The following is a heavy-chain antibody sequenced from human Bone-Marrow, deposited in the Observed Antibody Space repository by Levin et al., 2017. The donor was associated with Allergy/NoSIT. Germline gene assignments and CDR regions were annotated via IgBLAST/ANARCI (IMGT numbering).Heavy chain of an antibody. CDR2: INSDGSST. D-gene: IGHD2-15*01. Sequence: GESLKISCAASGFTFSSYWMHWVRQAPGKGLVWVSRINSDGSSTSYADSVKGRFTISRDNAKNTLYLQMNSLRAEDTAVYYCARDLYRAVVVVAATRSPFDPWGQGTLVTVSS. V-gene: IGHV3-74*01. CDR1: GFTFSSYW. CDR3: ARDLYRAVVVVAATRSPFDP. J-gene: IGHJ5*02.